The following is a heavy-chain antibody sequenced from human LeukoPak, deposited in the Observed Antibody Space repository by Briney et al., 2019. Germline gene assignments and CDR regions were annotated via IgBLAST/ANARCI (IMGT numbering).Heavy chain of an antibody. D-gene: IGHD1-1*01. Sequence: PSEALSLTCSVSDDSITMYYWTWIRQPPGKGLEWIGYVDHTGSTNFNPSLNGRVSISRDTTKNLFSLRLRSVTAADTAVYFCARGRVSSSTWYSTYYYYFYMDVWGKGTTVTVSS. J-gene: IGHJ6*03. CDR1: DDSITMYY. CDR2: VDHTGST. CDR3: ARGRVSSSTWYSTYYYYFYMDV. V-gene: IGHV4-59*01.